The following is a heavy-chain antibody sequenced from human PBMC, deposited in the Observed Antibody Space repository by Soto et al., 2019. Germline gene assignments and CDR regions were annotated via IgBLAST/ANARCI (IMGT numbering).Heavy chain of an antibody. Sequence: PSETLSLTCAVSGGSISSGGYSWSWIRQPPGKGLEWIGYIYHSGSTYYNPSLKSRVTISVDRSKNTLYLQMNSLRAEDTAVYYCAYSSTPFDYWGQGTLVTVSS. CDR2: IYHSGST. J-gene: IGHJ4*02. D-gene: IGHD6-13*01. CDR3: AYSSTPFDY. CDR1: GGSISSGGYS. V-gene: IGHV4-30-2*01.